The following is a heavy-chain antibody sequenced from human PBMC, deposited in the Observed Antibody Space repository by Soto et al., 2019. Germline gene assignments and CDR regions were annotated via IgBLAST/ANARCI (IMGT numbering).Heavy chain of an antibody. CDR3: ARAPVGYCGGDCYHDY. Sequence: ASVKVSCKASGYTFTSYGVSWVRQAPGQGLEWKGWISADNDKKNYAQKLQGRVTMTTDTSTSTAYMELRSLSSDDTAVYYCARAPVGYCGGDCYHDYWGQGTLVTVSS. CDR1: GYTFTSYG. V-gene: IGHV1-18*01. J-gene: IGHJ4*02. CDR2: ISADNDKK. D-gene: IGHD2-21*02.